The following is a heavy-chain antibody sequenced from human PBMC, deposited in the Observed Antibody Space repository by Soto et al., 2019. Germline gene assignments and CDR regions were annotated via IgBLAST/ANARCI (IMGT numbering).Heavy chain of an antibody. CDR2: IYYSGST. CDR1: GGSISSYY. J-gene: IGHJ4*02. Sequence: SETLSLTCTVSGGSISSYYWSWTRQPPGKGLEWIGYIYYSGSTNYNPSLRSRVTISVDTSKNQFSLKLSSVTAADTAVYYCARRWGYSFDYWGQGTLVTVYS. V-gene: IGHV4-59*08. D-gene: IGHD5-18*01. CDR3: ARRWGYSFDY.